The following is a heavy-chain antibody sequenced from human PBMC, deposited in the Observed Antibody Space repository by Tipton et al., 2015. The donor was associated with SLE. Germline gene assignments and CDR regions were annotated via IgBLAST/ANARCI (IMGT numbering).Heavy chain of an antibody. Sequence: TLSLTCSVYGDSLSGQYWSWIRQPPGKGLEWIASISYSGTAHYENPSLKSRVTISIDTSNNQFSLRLISVTAADTAVYYCARGCSSSTCEPFYFFGMDVWGQGTTVTVSS. CDR2: ISYSGTA. V-gene: IGHV4-34*01. D-gene: IGHD2-2*01. J-gene: IGHJ6*02. CDR3: ARGCSSSTCEPFYFFGMDV. CDR1: GDSLSGQY.